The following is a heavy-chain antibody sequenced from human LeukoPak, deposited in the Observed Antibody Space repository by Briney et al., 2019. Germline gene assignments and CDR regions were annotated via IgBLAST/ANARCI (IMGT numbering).Heavy chain of an antibody. Sequence: GGSLRLSCAASGFHFSTYSLNWVRQAPGKGLEWVSYISSSSTYIYYADSVKGRFPISRDQAHNSLYLQMTSLRAEDTAVYYCARDVYDSSGYYAIDYWGQGTLVTVSS. V-gene: IGHV3-21*01. CDR3: ARDVYDSSGYYAIDY. CDR2: ISSSSTYI. D-gene: IGHD3-22*01. J-gene: IGHJ4*02. CDR1: GFHFSTYS.